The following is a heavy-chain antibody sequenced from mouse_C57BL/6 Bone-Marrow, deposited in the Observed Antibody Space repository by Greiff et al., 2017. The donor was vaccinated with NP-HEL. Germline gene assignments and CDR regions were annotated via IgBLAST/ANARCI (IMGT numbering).Heavy chain of an antibody. Sequence: VQLQQPGAELVRPGSSVKLSCKASGYTFTSYWMDWVKQRPGQGLEWIGNIYPSDSETHYNQKFKDKATLTVDKSSRPAYMQLSSLTSEDSAFYYYARSGLGYDYPYYYAMDYWGQGPQSPSPQ. CDR2: IYPSDSET. V-gene: IGHV1-61*01. CDR3: ARSGLGYDYPYYYAMDY. CDR1: GYTFTSYW. D-gene: IGHD2-4*01. J-gene: IGHJ4*01.